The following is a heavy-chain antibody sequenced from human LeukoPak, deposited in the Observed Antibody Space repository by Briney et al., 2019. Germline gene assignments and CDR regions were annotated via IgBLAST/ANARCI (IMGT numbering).Heavy chain of an antibody. CDR2: ILYSGST. CDR3: ARVYYSNSYDYWYFDL. Sequence: SETLSLTCTVSGYSISSGYYWGWIRQPPGKGLEWIGYILYSGSTNYNPSLKSRVTISVDTSKNQFSLKLSSVTAADTAVYYCARVYYSNSYDYWYFDLWGRGTLVTVSS. J-gene: IGHJ2*01. V-gene: IGHV4-61*01. D-gene: IGHD6-13*01. CDR1: GYSISSGYY.